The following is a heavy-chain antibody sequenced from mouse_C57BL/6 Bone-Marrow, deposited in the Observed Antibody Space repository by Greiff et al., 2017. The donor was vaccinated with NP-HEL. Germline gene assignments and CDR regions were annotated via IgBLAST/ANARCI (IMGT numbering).Heavy chain of an antibody. J-gene: IGHJ3*01. V-gene: IGHV1-81*01. CDR2: IYPRSGNT. CDR1: GYTFTSYG. Sequence: QVQLQQSGAELARPGASVKLSCKASGYTFTSYGISWVKHRTGQGLEWIGEIYPRSGNTYYNEKFKGKATLTADKSSSTAYMELRSLTSEDSAVYFCARRGNWALAYWGQGTLVTVSA. CDR3: ARRGNWALAY. D-gene: IGHD4-1*01.